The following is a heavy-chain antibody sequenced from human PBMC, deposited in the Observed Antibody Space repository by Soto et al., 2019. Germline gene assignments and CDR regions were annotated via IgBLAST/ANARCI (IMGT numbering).Heavy chain of an antibody. Sequence: ASVKVSCKASGYTFTSYYMHWVRQAPGQGLEWMGIINPSGGSTSYAQKFQGRVTMTRDTSTSTVYMELSSLRAEDTAVYYCANIRNVAYAHNAYWGQGTLVTVSS. V-gene: IGHV1-46*01. D-gene: IGHD2-8*02. CDR1: GYTFTSYY. J-gene: IGHJ4*02. CDR3: ANIRNVAYAHNAY. CDR2: INPSGGST.